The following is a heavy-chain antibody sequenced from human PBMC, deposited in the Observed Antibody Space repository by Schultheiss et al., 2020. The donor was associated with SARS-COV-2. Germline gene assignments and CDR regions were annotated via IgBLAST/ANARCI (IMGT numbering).Heavy chain of an antibody. CDR3: ARLAVADYYFDY. Sequence: GESLKISCAASGFTFSSYGMHWVRQAPGKGLEWVAVIWYDGSNKYYADSVKGRFTISRDNSKNTLYLQLNSLRAEDTAVYYCARLAVADYYFDYWGQGTLVTVSS. J-gene: IGHJ4*02. CDR2: IWYDGSNK. D-gene: IGHD6-19*01. V-gene: IGHV3-33*08. CDR1: GFTFSSYG.